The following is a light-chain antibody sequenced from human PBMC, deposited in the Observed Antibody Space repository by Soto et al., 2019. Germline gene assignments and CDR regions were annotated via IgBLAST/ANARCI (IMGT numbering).Light chain of an antibody. CDR3: QRYGSSPPLT. CDR2: GAS. Sequence: EIVLMQSPGTLSLFPGERATLSCRASQSVTSSYLAWYQQKPGQAPRLLIDGASRRATGIPDRFSGSGSGTDFTLTISRLEPEDFAVYYCQRYGSSPPLTFGGGTKVEIK. J-gene: IGKJ4*01. CDR1: QSVTSSY. V-gene: IGKV3-20*01.